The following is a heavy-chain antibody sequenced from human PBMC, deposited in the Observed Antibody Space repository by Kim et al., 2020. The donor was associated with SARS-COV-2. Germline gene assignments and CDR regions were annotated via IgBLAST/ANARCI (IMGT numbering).Heavy chain of an antibody. CDR3: ARGLFREFFHRSRGNPNWFDP. CDR2: INHSGST. V-gene: IGHV4-34*01. J-gene: IGHJ5*02. CDR1: GGSFSGYY. Sequence: SETLSLTCAVYGGSFSGYYWSWIRQPPGKGLEWIGEINHSGSTNYNPSLKSRVTISVDTSKNQFSLKLSSVTAADTAVYYCARGLFREFFHRSRGNPNWFDPWGQGTLVTVSS. D-gene: IGHD3-10*01.